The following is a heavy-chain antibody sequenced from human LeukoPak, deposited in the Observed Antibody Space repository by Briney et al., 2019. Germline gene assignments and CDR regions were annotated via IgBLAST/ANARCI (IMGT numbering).Heavy chain of an antibody. CDR3: AQIYTYGSSQFDY. V-gene: IGHV3-48*03. CDR1: GFTFSNYE. D-gene: IGHD5-18*01. CDR2: ISSSGSTI. J-gene: IGHJ4*02. Sequence: GGSLRLCCAASGFTFSNYEMNWVRQAPGKGLEWVSYISSSGSTIYYADSVKGRFTISRDNAKNSLYLQMNSLRAEDTAVYYCAQIYTYGSSQFDYWGQGTLVTVSS.